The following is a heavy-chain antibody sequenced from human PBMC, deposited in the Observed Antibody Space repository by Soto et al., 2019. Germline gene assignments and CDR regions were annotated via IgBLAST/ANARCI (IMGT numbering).Heavy chain of an antibody. V-gene: IGHV1-18*01. D-gene: IGHD3-10*01. CDR3: ARDNRYYYGSGEPLGYYYYGMDV. CDR2: ISAYNGNT. J-gene: IGHJ6*02. CDR1: GYTFTNYG. Sequence: ASVKVSCKASGYTFTNYGISWVRQAPGQGLEWMGWISAYNGNTKYAQKLQGRVTMTTDTSTSTAYMELRSLRSDDTAVYYCARDNRYYYGSGEPLGYYYYGMDVWGQGTTVTVSS.